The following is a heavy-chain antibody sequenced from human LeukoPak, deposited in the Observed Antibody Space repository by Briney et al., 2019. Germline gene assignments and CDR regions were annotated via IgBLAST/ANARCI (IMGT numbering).Heavy chain of an antibody. CDR1: GFTFRNHG. CDR3: VRDFSNYVAFFDS. V-gene: IGHV3-30*02. D-gene: IGHD4-11*01. CDR2: IRYDERQE. J-gene: IGHJ4*02. Sequence: GGSRRLSCSTSGFTFRNHGMHWVRQAPGKGLEWVAFIRYDERQEFYADSVKGRFTISRDNSKSTLYLQMGSLRTEDTAVYYCVRDFSNYVAFFDSWGQGVLVIVSS.